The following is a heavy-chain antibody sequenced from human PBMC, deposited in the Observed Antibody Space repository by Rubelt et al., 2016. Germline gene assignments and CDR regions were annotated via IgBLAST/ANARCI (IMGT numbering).Heavy chain of an antibody. CDR1: GGTFSSNE. Sequence: QVQLVQSGAEVKKPGSSVKVSCKGSGGTFSSNELSWVRQAPGQGLEWMGRIIPIIGTANYAQKFQGRVTITADESTNTAYMELRSLRAEDTAVYYCARGGYGSQEATDALDIWGLGTMITVSS. J-gene: IGHJ3*02. D-gene: IGHD4-17*01. V-gene: IGHV1-69*18. CDR2: IIPIIGTA. CDR3: ARGGYGSQEATDALDI.